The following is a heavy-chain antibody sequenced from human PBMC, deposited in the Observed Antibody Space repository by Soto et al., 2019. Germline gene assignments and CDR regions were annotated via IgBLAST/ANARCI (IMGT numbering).Heavy chain of an antibody. CDR2: IFPGDSDT. CDR3: ARLPSPSSAFLLDV. J-gene: IGHJ6*04. Sequence: GESLKISCKGSGYTFTGYWIAWVRQMPGKGLESMGIIFPGDSDTTYSPSFQGQVTISADKSISTAYLQWNSLKTSDTAMYYCARLPSPSSAFLLDVWGKGTTVTVSS. V-gene: IGHV5-51*01. CDR1: GYTFTGYW.